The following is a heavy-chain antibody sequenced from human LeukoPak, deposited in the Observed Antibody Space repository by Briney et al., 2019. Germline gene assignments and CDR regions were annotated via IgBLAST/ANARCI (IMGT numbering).Heavy chain of an antibody. CDR3: ARDFYDGFALDY. CDR1: GFTVSTNY. Sequence: PGGSLRLSCTASGFTVSTNYMSWVRQAPGKGLEWVSVIYRGGSTYYADSVKGRFTISRDNARNSLYLQMDNLRAEDTGVYYCARDFYDGFALDYWGQGTLVTVSS. D-gene: IGHD2/OR15-2a*01. J-gene: IGHJ4*02. V-gene: IGHV3-66*01. CDR2: IYRGGST.